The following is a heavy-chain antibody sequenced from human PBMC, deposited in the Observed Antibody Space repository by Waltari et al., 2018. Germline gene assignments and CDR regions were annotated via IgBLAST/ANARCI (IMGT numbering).Heavy chain of an antibody. Sequence: QVQLVESGGGVVQPGRPLRPSCAASGFTFSTYGIHWGRRAPGKGLEWVAVISYDGSNKYYADSVKGRFTISRDNSKNTLYLQMNSLRAEDTAVYYCAKQRDYGDYASPFDYWGQGTLVTVSS. V-gene: IGHV3-30*18. J-gene: IGHJ4*02. CDR2: ISYDGSNK. CDR3: AKQRDYGDYASPFDY. CDR1: GFTFSTYG. D-gene: IGHD4-17*01.